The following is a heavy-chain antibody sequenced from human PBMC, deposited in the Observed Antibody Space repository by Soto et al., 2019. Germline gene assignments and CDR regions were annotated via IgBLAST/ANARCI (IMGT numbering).Heavy chain of an antibody. Sequence: SETLSLTCAVYCGSFSGYYWSWIRQPPGKGLEWIGEINHSGSTNYNPSLKSRVTMSVDTSKNQFSLKLSSVTAADTAVYYCARISEDYYYGMDVWGQGTTVTVSS. CDR2: INHSGST. J-gene: IGHJ6*02. V-gene: IGHV4-34*01. CDR3: ARISEDYYYGMDV. D-gene: IGHD2-15*01. CDR1: CGSFSGYY.